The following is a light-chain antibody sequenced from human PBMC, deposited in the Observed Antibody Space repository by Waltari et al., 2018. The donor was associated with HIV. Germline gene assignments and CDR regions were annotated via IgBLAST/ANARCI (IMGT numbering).Light chain of an antibody. V-gene: IGKV3D-15*01. CDR1: QGVTTK. Sequence: EVLMTQSPASLCVSPGNGASLSCRASQGVTTKVAWYQQKPGQAPRLLIYDASNRATGTPPKLSARGSGTDFTLNISSLQSEECAGYYSQQYNNRPPWTFGQGTKVEIK. J-gene: IGKJ1*01. CDR2: DAS. CDR3: QQYNNRPPWT.